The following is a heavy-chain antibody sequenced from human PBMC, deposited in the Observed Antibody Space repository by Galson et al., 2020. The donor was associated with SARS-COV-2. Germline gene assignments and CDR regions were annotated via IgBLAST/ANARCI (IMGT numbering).Heavy chain of an antibody. Sequence: GGSLRLSCGASGLTFSFYAMSWVRQAPGKGLEWVSAISGSGDSTYYADSVKGRFTISRDNSKNTLFLQINSLRAEDTAVYYCAKDKRDLLDAFDIWGQGTMVTVSS. J-gene: IGHJ3*02. CDR2: ISGSGDST. CDR3: AKDKRDLLDAFDI. D-gene: IGHD1-26*01. V-gene: IGHV3-23*01. CDR1: GLTFSFYA.